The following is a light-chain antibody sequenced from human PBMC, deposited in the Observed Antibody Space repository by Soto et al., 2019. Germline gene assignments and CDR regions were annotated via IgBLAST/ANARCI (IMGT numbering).Light chain of an antibody. CDR3: QKYGGSPLVT. CDR1: QSIDSSS. Sequence: EVVLTQSPGTLSLSPGERATLSCRASQSIDSSSLAWHQQTPGQTPRLLIYGASTRATGVSDRFSGSGSGTDFTLSISRLEPEDFGVYYCQKYGGSPLVTFGPGTKVEVK. CDR2: GAS. J-gene: IGKJ3*01. V-gene: IGKV3-20*01.